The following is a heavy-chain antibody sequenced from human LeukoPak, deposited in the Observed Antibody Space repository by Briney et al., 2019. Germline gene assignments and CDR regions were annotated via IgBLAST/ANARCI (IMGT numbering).Heavy chain of an antibody. CDR2: IIPIFGTA. J-gene: IGHJ3*02. CDR3: AKLRQQLAHHDAFDI. D-gene: IGHD6-13*01. Sequence: ASVKVSCKASGGTFSSYAISWVQQAPGQGLEWMGGIIPIFGTANYAQKFQGRVTITADESTSTAYMELSSLRSEDTAVYYCAKLRQQLAHHDAFDIWGQGIMVTVSS. CDR1: GGTFSSYA. V-gene: IGHV1-69*13.